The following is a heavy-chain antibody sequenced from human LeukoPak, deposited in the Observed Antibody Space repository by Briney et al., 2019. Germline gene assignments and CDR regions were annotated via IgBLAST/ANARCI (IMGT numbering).Heavy chain of an antibody. Sequence: ASVKVSCKASGYTFTSYAMHWVRQAPGQRLEWMGWINAGNGNTKYSQKFQGRVTITRDTSASTAYMEPGSLRSEDTAVYYCASLSFGVVITGSYYFDYWGQGTLVTVSS. CDR2: INAGNGNT. J-gene: IGHJ4*02. D-gene: IGHD3-3*01. V-gene: IGHV1-3*01. CDR1: GYTFTSYA. CDR3: ASLSFGVVITGSYYFDY.